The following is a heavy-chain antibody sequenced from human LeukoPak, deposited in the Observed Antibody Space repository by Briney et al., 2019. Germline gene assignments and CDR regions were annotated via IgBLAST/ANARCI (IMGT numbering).Heavy chain of an antibody. Sequence: GESLKISRKGSGYSFTSYWIGWVRQMPGKGLEWMGIIYPGDSDTRYSPSFQGQVTISADKSISTAYLQWSSLKASDTAMYYCARHDAIPDENYYYYYMDVWGKGTTVTVSS. CDR2: IYPGDSDT. V-gene: IGHV5-51*01. CDR3: ARHDAIPDENYYYYYMDV. CDR1: GYSFTSYW. J-gene: IGHJ6*03. D-gene: IGHD2-2*01.